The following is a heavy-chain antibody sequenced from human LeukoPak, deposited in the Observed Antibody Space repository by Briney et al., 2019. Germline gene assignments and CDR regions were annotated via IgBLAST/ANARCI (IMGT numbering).Heavy chain of an antibody. V-gene: IGHV1-2*02. CDR2: INPNSGGT. D-gene: IGHD6-19*01. Sequence: ASVKVSCKASGYTFTGYYMHWVRQAPGQGPEWMGWINPNSGGTNYAQKFQGRVTMTRDTSISTAYMELSRLRSDDTAVYYCATIGYSSGWYYFDYWGQGTLVTVSS. J-gene: IGHJ4*02. CDR1: GYTFTGYY. CDR3: ATIGYSSGWYYFDY.